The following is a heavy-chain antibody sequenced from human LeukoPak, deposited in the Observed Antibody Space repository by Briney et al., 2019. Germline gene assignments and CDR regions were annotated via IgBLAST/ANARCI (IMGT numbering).Heavy chain of an antibody. Sequence: GASVKVSCKASGYTFTGYYMHWVRQAPGQGLEWMRWINPNSGGTNYAQKFQGRVTMTRDTSISTAYMELSRLRSDDTAVYYCARSSPRAIAARPLFYYWGQGTLVTVSS. CDR2: INPNSGGT. CDR3: ARSSPRAIAARPLFYY. J-gene: IGHJ4*02. V-gene: IGHV1-2*02. CDR1: GYTFTGYY. D-gene: IGHD6-6*01.